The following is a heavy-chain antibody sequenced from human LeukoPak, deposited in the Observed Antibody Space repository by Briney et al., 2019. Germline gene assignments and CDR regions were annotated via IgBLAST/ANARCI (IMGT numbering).Heavy chain of an antibody. CDR3: ARVIRGTNWLDP. V-gene: IGHV3-11*01. D-gene: IGHD2-8*01. CDR2: ISSSGSTI. Sequence: GGSLRLSCAVSGFTFSDYYMSWIRQAPGKGLEWVSYISSSGSTIHYADSVKGRFTISRDNAKNSLYLQMNSLTAEDTAVYYCARVIRGTNWLDPWGQGTLVTVSS. J-gene: IGHJ5*02. CDR1: GFTFSDYY.